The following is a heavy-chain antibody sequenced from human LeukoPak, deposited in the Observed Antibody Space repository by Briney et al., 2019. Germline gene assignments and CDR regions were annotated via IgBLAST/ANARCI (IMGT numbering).Heavy chain of an antibody. CDR1: GGSFSGYY. Sequence: SETLSLTSAVYGGSFSGYYWSWIRQPPGKGLEWIGEVNHSGSTNYNPSLKSRVTISVDTSKNQFSLKLSSVTAADTAVYYCAREEHDFWSGYYRLENDAFDIWGQGTMVTVSS. D-gene: IGHD3-3*01. J-gene: IGHJ3*02. V-gene: IGHV4-34*01. CDR2: VNHSGST. CDR3: AREEHDFWSGYYRLENDAFDI.